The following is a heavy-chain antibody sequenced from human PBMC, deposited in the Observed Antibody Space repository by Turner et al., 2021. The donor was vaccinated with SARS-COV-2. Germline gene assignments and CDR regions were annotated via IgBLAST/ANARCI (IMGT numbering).Heavy chain of an antibody. CDR1: GFTFSSYA. CDR2: ISVGGGST. D-gene: IGHD4-17*01. CDR3: AKVPPYGDYFDY. Sequence: EVQLLESGGGLVQPWGSLRLFCAASGFTFSSYAISWVRQAPEKELEWVTAISVGGGSTYYSDSVKGRFTITRDNSKNTLYLQMNSLRAEDTAVYYCAKVPPYGDYFDYWGQGTLVTVSS. J-gene: IGHJ4*02. V-gene: IGHV3-23*01.